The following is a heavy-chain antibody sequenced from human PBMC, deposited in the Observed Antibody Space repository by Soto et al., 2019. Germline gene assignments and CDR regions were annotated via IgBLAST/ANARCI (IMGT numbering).Heavy chain of an antibody. CDR1: GGSISSYY. J-gene: IGHJ4*02. Sequence: VPLQESGPGLVKPSETLSLTCTVSGGSISSYYWSWIRQPPGKGLEWLGYIYYRGSTNYNPSLKRRVTIPVDTSNNHFSLKLNSMTAADTAVYYGERHNYGSGSTYFDYGGQGPLVTVSS. V-gene: IGHV4-59*08. CDR3: ERHNYGSGSTYFDY. D-gene: IGHD3-10*01. CDR2: IYYRGST.